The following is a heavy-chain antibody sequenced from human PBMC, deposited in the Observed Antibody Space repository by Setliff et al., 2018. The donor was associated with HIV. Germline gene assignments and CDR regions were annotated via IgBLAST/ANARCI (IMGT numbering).Heavy chain of an antibody. J-gene: IGHJ2*01. CDR1: GYTFTDHS. Sequence: ASVKVSCKASGYTFTDHSIHWVRQAPGQGLEWMGWINPNSGGTNYAQKFQGRVTMTRDTSISTAYMELSSLRYDDTAVYYCARGLENWYFDLWGRGTLVTVS. D-gene: IGHD1-1*01. CDR2: INPNSGGT. CDR3: ARGLENWYFDL. V-gene: IGHV1-2*02.